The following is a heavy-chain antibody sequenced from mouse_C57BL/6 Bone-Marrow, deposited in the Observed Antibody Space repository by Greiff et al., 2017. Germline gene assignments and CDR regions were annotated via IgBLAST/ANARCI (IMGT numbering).Heavy chain of an antibody. CDR3: ARESLYDYDVRTWFAY. D-gene: IGHD2-4*01. J-gene: IGHJ3*01. CDR1: GFTFSSYA. CDR2: ISDGGSYT. V-gene: IGHV5-4*01. Sequence: EVMLVESGGGLVKPGGSLKLSCAASGFTFSSYAMSWVRQTPEKRLEWVATISDGGSYTYYPDNVKGRFTISRDNAKNNLYLQMSQLKSEDTAMDYCARESLYDYDVRTWFAYWGQGTLVTVSA.